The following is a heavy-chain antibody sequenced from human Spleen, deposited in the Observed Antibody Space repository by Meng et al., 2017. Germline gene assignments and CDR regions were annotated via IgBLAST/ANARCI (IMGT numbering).Heavy chain of an antibody. CDR3: ARNSFYYDNGGYYKYYFDY. CDR2: FDPEGDET. J-gene: IGHJ4*02. Sequence: ASVKVSCKVSGYTLNELSMHWVRQTPGKGLEWMGGFDPEGDETIYAQSLQGRVTLTTDTSTSTAYMELRSLRSGDTAVYYCARNSFYYDNGGYYKYYFDYWGQGTLVTVSS. V-gene: IGHV1-24*01. D-gene: IGHD3-22*01. CDR1: GYTLNELS.